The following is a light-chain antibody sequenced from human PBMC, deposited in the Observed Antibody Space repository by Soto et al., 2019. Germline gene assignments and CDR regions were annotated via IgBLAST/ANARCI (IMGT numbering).Light chain of an antibody. CDR3: SSFTSSTTYV. CDR1: SSDVGNYNY. J-gene: IGLJ1*01. Sequence: QSVLTQSASVSGSPGQSITISCTGTSSDVGNYNYVSWYQQHPGEVPKLIIFNVNNRPSGVSNRFSGSKSGSTASLTISGLQAEDEADYYCSSFTSSTTYVFGTGTKLTVL. V-gene: IGLV2-14*01. CDR2: NVN.